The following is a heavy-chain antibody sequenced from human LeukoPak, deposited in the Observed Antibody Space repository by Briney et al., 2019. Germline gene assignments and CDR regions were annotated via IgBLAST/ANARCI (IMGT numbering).Heavy chain of an antibody. CDR1: GVSISSSSYY. CDR2: ICYSGST. V-gene: IGHV4-39*01. J-gene: IGHJ4*02. Sequence: SETLSLTCTVSGVSISSSSYYWGWIRQPPGKGLEWIVSICYSGSTYYNPSLKSRVPISVDTSKNQFSLKLSSVTGGGKAVYYCAKRVWSVGATTKGLFDYWGAGTLVTVSS. CDR3: AKRVWSVGATTKGLFDY. D-gene: IGHD1-26*01.